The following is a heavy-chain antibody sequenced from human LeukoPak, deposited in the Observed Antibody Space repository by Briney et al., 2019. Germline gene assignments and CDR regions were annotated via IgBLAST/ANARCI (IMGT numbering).Heavy chain of an antibody. CDR2: ISYDGINK. D-gene: IGHD3-16*01. J-gene: IGHJ4*02. Sequence: GRSLRLSCAASGFPFGRYAIHWVRQAPGKGLEWVAVISYDGINKYYGDSVQGRFRISRDNSKNTLSLQMNGLRADDTAVYYCAGDSGGVTALDIFDYWGQGTLVTVSS. V-gene: IGHV3-30-3*01. CDR3: AGDSGGVTALDIFDY. CDR1: GFPFGRYA.